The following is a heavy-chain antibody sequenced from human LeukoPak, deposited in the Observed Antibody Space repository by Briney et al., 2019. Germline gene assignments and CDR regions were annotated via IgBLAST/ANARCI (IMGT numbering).Heavy chain of an antibody. D-gene: IGHD2-15*01. CDR3: AAKKLLLRLFDDY. V-gene: IGHV1-46*01. CDR1: GYTFTSYY. CDR2: INPSGGST. Sequence: ASVKVSCKASGYTFTSYYIHWVRQAPGQGLEWMGIINPSGGSTSYAQKFQGRVTMTRDTSTSTVYKELSSLRSEDTAVYYCAAKKLLLRLFDDYWGQGTLVTVSS. J-gene: IGHJ4*02.